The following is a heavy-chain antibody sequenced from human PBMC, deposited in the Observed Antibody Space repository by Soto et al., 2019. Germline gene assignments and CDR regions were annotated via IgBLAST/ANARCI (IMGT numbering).Heavy chain of an antibody. D-gene: IGHD2-21*01. CDR3: ANPRQASCPSGAGLPPLDV. J-gene: IGHJ6*02. V-gene: IGHV1-3*01. Sequence: ASVKVSCKASGHIRYGIHWARQAPGQRLEWVGWINADTGSTRYSQNFQGRVSITRDRSTTTFYRERSSLRSDDTAVFYCANPRQASCPSGAGLPPLDVWGQGTTVTVSS. CDR1: GHIRYG. CDR2: INADTGST.